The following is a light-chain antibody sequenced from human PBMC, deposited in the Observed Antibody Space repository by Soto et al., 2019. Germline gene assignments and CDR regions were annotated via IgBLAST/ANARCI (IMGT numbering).Light chain of an antibody. Sequence: EIVLTQSPVTLSLSPGERATLSWGASQSIASNYVAWYQQKPGLAPRLLICDASRRAAGIPDRFSGSGSGTDFTLTISRLEPEDFAVYYCQQHDSLPWTFGRGTKVDIK. V-gene: IGKV3D-20*01. CDR2: DAS. CDR3: QQHDSLPWT. CDR1: QSIASNY. J-gene: IGKJ1*01.